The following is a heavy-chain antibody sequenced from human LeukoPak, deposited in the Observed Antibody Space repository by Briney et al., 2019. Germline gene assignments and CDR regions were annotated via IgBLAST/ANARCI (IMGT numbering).Heavy chain of an antibody. CDR1: GGSFSGYY. D-gene: IGHD3-22*01. CDR3: ARAMGYYDSSSNRPAWDAFDI. V-gene: IGHV3-21*01. CDR2: ISSSSSYI. J-gene: IGHJ3*02. Sequence: ETLSLTCAVYGGSFSGYYWSWIRQPPGKGLEWVSSISSSSSYIYYADSVKGRFTISRDNAKNSLYLQMNSLRAEDTAVYYCARAMGYYDSSSNRPAWDAFDIWGQGTMVTVSS.